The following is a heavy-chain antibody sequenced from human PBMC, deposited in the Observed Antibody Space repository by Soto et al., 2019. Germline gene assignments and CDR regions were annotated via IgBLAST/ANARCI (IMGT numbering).Heavy chain of an antibody. Sequence: PSETLSLTCTVSGGSISSSSYYWGWIRQPPGKGLEWIGSIYYSGSTYYNPSLKSRVTISVDTSKNQFSLKLSSVTAADTAVYYCARRALVPADYGSGSYYIDYWGQGTLVTVSS. CDR1: GGSISSSSYY. J-gene: IGHJ4*02. CDR2: IYYSGST. CDR3: ARRALVPADYGSGSYYIDY. V-gene: IGHV4-39*01. D-gene: IGHD3-10*01.